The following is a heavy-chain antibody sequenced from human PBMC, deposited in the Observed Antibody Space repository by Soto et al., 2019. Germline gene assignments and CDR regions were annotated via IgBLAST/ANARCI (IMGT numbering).Heavy chain of an antibody. CDR2: IIPILGIA. V-gene: IGHV1-69*02. CDR3: ARGRGYSYGATPFDY. CDR1: GGTFSSYT. D-gene: IGHD5-18*01. Sequence: QVQLVQSGAEVKKRGSSEKVSCKGSGGTFSSYTISWVRQAPGQGLERMGRIIPILGIANYAQKFQGRVTITADKSTSTAYMELSSVRSEDTAVYYCARGRGYSYGATPFDYWGQGTLVTVSS. J-gene: IGHJ4*02.